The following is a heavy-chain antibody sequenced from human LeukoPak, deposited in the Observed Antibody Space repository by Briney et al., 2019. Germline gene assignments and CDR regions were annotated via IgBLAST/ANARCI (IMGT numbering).Heavy chain of an antibody. D-gene: IGHD1-26*01. CDR1: GGSISSYY. CDR3: ARSFLGDWYFDL. V-gene: IGHV4-59*01. Sequence: SETLSLTCTVSGGSISSYYWSWIRQPPRMGLEWIGCIYYSGSTNYNPSLKSRVTISVDTSKDQFSLRLTSVTAADTAVYYCARSFLGDWYFDLWGRGTLVTVSS. CDR2: IYYSGST. J-gene: IGHJ2*01.